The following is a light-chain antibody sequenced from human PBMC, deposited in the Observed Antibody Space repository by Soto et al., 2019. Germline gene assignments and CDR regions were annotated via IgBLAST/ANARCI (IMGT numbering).Light chain of an antibody. J-gene: IGLJ2*01. CDR3: AVWDDSLSGVV. V-gene: IGLV1-47*02. CDR1: TSNVGSNL. Sequence: QSVLAQPPSASGTPGQRVTISCSGSTSNVGSNLASWYQQLPGSAPKLLIYNAYERPSGVPDRFSGSKSGTSGSLGISGLRSEEEADYCCAVWDDSLSGVVFGGGTKLTVL. CDR2: NAY.